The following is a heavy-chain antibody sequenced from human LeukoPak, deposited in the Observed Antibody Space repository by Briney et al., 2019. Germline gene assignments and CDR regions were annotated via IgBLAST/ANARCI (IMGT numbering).Heavy chain of an antibody. V-gene: IGHV3-30*18. Sequence: GGSLRLSCAASGFTFSSYGMHWVRQAPGKGLEWVAVISYDGSNKYYADSVKGRFTISRDNSKNTLYLQMNSLRAEDTAVYYYAKDRDGYNVGDYWGQGTLVTVSS. CDR2: ISYDGSNK. CDR3: AKDRDGYNVGDY. D-gene: IGHD5-24*01. J-gene: IGHJ4*02. CDR1: GFTFSSYG.